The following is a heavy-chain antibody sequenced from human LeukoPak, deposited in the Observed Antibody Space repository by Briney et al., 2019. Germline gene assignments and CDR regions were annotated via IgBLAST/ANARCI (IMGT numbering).Heavy chain of an antibody. CDR2: INPSGGST. J-gene: IGHJ4*02. CDR3: ARYVMGATTGFDY. Sequence: ASVKVSCKASGYTFTSYYMHWVRQAPGQGLEWMGIINPSGGSTSYAQKFQGRVTMTTDTSTSTAYMELRSLRSDDTAVYYCARYVMGATTGFDYWGQGTLVTVSS. D-gene: IGHD1-26*01. V-gene: IGHV1-46*01. CDR1: GYTFTSYY.